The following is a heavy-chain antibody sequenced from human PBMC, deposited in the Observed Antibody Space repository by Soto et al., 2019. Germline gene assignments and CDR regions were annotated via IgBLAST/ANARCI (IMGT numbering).Heavy chain of an antibody. V-gene: IGHV4-59*01. CDR3: ARSNGDYFDY. CDR1: GGSISSYY. D-gene: IGHD2-8*01. Sequence: PSETLSLTCTVSGGSISSYYWSWIWQPPGKGLEWIGYIYYSGSTNYNPSLKSRVTISVDTSKNQFSLKLSSVTAADTAVYYCARSNGDYFDYWGQGTLVTVSS. J-gene: IGHJ4*02. CDR2: IYYSGST.